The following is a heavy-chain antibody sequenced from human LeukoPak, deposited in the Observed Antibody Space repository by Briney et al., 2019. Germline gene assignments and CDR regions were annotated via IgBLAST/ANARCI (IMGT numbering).Heavy chain of an antibody. D-gene: IGHD3-10*01. CDR2: IFYSGST. Sequence: SETLSLTCTVSGGSISSGGYYWSWIRQPPEKGLEWIGFIFYSGSTKYNPSLKSRVTLSVDTSKNQFSLKLNSVTAADTAVYYCARAVRGVSTLRYFDLWGRGTLVTVSS. V-gene: IGHV4-61*08. J-gene: IGHJ2*01. CDR3: ARAVRGVSTLRYFDL. CDR1: GGSISSGGYY.